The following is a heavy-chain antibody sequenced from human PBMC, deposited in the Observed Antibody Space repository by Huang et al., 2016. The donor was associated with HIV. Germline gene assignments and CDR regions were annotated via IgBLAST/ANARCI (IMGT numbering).Heavy chain of an antibody. J-gene: IGHJ3*01. D-gene: IGHD6-19*01. CDR1: GGSVSRGSHY. Sequence: QMHLQESGPGLVKPSETLSLTCTVSGGSVSRGSHYWPWIRQPPGKGLEWIGYIFNSWYTNYNPSLKSRVTISVDTSKNQFSLHLRSVTAADTALYYCATDGGVAVAGTGDVLDLWGQGTLVTVSS. V-gene: IGHV4-61*01. CDR3: ATDGGVAVAGTGDVLDL. CDR2: IFNSWYT.